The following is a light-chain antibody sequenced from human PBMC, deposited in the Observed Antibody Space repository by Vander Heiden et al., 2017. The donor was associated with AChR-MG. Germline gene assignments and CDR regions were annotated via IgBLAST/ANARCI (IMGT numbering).Light chain of an antibody. Sequence: QSALTQPASVSGSPGQSITISCTGTSSDVGSYNLVSWYQQHPGKAPKVMIYEVSKRPSGVSNRFSGSKSGNTASLTISGLQAEDEADYHCCSYAGSSPVVFGGGTKLTVL. CDR2: EVS. CDR1: SSDVGSYNL. V-gene: IGLV2-23*02. CDR3: CSYAGSSPVV. J-gene: IGLJ2*01.